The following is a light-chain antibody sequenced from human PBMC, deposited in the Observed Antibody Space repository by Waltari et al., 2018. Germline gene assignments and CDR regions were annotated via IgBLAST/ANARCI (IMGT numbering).Light chain of an antibody. V-gene: IGLV3-21*02. CDR3: QVWDGFTEQYA. Sequence: SYVLTQQPSVSVAPGQTATITCEGADIGSKKVHWYQQKPGQAPVLVVYDDSDRPSGIPERFSGFNPGNPATLTISRVEAGDEADYYCQVWDGFTEQYAFGTGTKVTVL. CDR1: DIGSKK. CDR2: DDS. J-gene: IGLJ1*01.